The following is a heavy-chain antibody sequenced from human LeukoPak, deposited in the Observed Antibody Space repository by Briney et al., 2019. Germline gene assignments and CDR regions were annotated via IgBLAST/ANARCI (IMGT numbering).Heavy chain of an antibody. V-gene: IGHV3-30*02. J-gene: IGHJ4*02. Sequence: PGGSLRLSCAASGFTFSNYGMHWVRQAPGKGLEWVAFVRYDESTKFYADSVKGRFTISRDNSKTTLYLQMNSLRPEDTAVYYFAKDVPAAYFDYWGQGTLVTVSS. D-gene: IGHD2-2*01. CDR3: AKDVPAAYFDY. CDR1: GFTFSNYG. CDR2: VRYDESTK.